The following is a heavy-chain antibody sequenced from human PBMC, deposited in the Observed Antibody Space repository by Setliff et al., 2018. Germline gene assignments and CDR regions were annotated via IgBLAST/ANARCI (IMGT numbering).Heavy chain of an antibody. CDR2: INHSGST. D-gene: IGHD2-2*01. J-gene: IGHJ4*02. CDR1: GGSFSGYY. V-gene: IGHV4-34*01. CDR3: ARGPCSSTSCYAAY. Sequence: PSETLSLTSAVYGGSFSGYYWGWISQPPGKGLEWIGEINHSGSTNYNPSLKSRVTISVDTSKNQFSLKVNSVTAADTAVYYCARGPCSSTSCYAAYLGQGTLVTVSS.